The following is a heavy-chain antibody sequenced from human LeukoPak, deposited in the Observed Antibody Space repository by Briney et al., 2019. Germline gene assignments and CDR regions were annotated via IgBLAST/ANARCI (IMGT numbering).Heavy chain of an antibody. V-gene: IGHV3-48*01. J-gene: IGHJ3*01. D-gene: IGHD6-6*01. CDR3: ARDSSVCAFDV. Sequence: PGGSLRLSCAASGFTFSPYTMHGFRLPPGKGLEWLSYINTGSTTIYYADSVKGRFTISRDNAKNSLYLQLNSLRAEDTAVYYCARDSSVCAFDVWGQGTMVTVSS. CDR1: GFTFSPYT. CDR2: INTGSTTI.